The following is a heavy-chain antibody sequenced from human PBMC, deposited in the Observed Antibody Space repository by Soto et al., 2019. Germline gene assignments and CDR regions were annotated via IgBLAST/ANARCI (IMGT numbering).Heavy chain of an antibody. J-gene: IGHJ5*02. Sequence: ASVKVSCKASGYTFTSYGISWVRQAPGQGLEWMGWISAYNGNTNYAQKLQGRVTMTTDTSTSTAYMELSSLRSEDTAVYFCARGVKYGAYSRWFDPWGQGTLVTVSS. CDR2: ISAYNGNT. V-gene: IGHV1-18*01. CDR3: ARGVKYGAYSRWFDP. CDR1: GYTFTSYG. D-gene: IGHD4-17*01.